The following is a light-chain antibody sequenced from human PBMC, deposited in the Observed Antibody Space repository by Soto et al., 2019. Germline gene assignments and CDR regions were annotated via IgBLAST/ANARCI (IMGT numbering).Light chain of an antibody. Sequence: EIVLTQSPDTLSLSPGERATLSCRASQSVSSSLAWYQQKPGQAPRLHIYDASNRATGIPARFSGSGSGTDFTLNISSLEPEDFAVYYCQQRSNWPPEVTFGPGNKVDIK. J-gene: IGKJ3*01. CDR1: QSVSSS. CDR2: DAS. CDR3: QQRSNWPPEVT. V-gene: IGKV3-11*01.